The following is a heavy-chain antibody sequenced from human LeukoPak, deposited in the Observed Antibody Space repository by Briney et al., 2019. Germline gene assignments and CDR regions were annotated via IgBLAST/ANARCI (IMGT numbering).Heavy chain of an antibody. J-gene: IGHJ4*02. CDR3: ARDNGSGTFFDY. CDR1: GFTFSNYV. D-gene: IGHD3-10*01. Sequence: GGSLRLSCAASGFTFSNYVMHWVRQAPGKGLEWVAPISYDGSNKYYADSVKGRFTISRDNSKNTLYLQMNTLRAEDTAVYYCARDNGSGTFFDYWGQGTLVTVSS. V-gene: IGHV3-30-3*01. CDR2: ISYDGSNK.